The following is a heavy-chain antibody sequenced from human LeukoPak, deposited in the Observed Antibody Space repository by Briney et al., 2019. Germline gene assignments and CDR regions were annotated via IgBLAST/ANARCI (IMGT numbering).Heavy chain of an antibody. V-gene: IGHV4-4*07. J-gene: IGHJ5*02. Sequence: SETLSLTCTVSGGSISTYYWSWIRQSAGKGLEWIGRIHISGSTTYSPSLKSRVTMSVDTSKNQFSLKMSSVTAADTAIYYCARDRSSSWHKDWFDPWGQGTLVTVSP. D-gene: IGHD6-13*01. CDR1: GGSISTYY. CDR3: ARDRSSSWHKDWFDP. CDR2: IHISGST.